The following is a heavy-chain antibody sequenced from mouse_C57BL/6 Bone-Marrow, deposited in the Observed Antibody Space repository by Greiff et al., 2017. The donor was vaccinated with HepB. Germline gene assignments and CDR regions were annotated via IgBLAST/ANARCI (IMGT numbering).Heavy chain of an antibody. Sequence: VQLQQSGGDLVKPGGSLKLSCAASGFTFSSYGMSWVRQTPDKRLEWVATISSGGSYTYYPDSVKGRFTISRDNAKNTLYLQMSSLKSEDTAMYYCARHVYDYGSSCPRYFDVWGTGTTVTVSS. CDR1: GFTFSSYG. CDR2: ISSGGSYT. J-gene: IGHJ1*03. D-gene: IGHD1-1*01. V-gene: IGHV5-6*01. CDR3: ARHVYDYGSSCPRYFDV.